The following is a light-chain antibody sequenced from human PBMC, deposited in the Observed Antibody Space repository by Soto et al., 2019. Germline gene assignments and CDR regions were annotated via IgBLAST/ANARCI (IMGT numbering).Light chain of an antibody. CDR2: GAS. Sequence: IVLTQSPGTLSLSLGERATLSCRASRSVSSNYLAWYQQKPGQAPRLLIYGASSRATGIPDRFSGSGSGTDFTLTISRLEPEDFAVYYCQQYASSPLFTFGPGTKVDIK. J-gene: IGKJ3*01. CDR3: QQYASSPLFT. V-gene: IGKV3-20*01. CDR1: RSVSSNY.